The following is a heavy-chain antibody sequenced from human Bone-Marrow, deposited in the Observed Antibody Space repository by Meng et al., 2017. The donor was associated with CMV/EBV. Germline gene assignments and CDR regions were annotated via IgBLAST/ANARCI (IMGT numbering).Heavy chain of an antibody. D-gene: IGHD3-16*01. J-gene: IGHJ4*02. CDR2: IKQDGSEK. V-gene: IGHV3-7*01. CDR1: GFTFSSYW. Sequence: GESLKISCAASGFTFSSYWMSWVRQAPGKGLEWVANIKQDGSEKYYVDSVKGRFTVSRDNAKNSLYLQMNSLRAEDTAVYYCARGRGYSHGYAFDHWGQGAPVTVSS. CDR3: ARGRGYSHGYAFDH.